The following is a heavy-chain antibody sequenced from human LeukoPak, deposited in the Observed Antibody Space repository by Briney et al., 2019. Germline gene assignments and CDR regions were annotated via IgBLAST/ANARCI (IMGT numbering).Heavy chain of an antibody. CDR1: GFTFGDYA. V-gene: IGHV3-49*04. Sequence: GGSLRLSCTASGFTFGDYAMSWVRQAPGKGLEWVGFIRSKAYGGTTEYAASVKGRFTISRDDSKSIVYLQMNSLKTEDTAVYYCTSQDIVVVPAALRIDYWGQGTLVTVSS. D-gene: IGHD2-2*01. CDR3: TSQDIVVVPAALRIDY. J-gene: IGHJ4*02. CDR2: IRSKAYGGTT.